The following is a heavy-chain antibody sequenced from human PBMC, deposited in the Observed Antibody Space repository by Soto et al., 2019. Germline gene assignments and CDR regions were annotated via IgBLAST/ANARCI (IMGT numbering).Heavy chain of an antibody. J-gene: IGHJ4*02. Sequence: QITLKESGPTLVKPTQTLTLTCNFSGFSLSTSGLGVGWIRQPPGKALEWLALIYWDDDDRYSPSLKRRLSITKDTSKNQVVLTLTNLDRADTGTYFCPHVIRGVIWNWGQGTLVTVSS. CDR3: PHVIRGVIWN. D-gene: IGHD3-10*01. CDR2: IYWDDDD. V-gene: IGHV2-5*02. CDR1: GFSLSTSGLG.